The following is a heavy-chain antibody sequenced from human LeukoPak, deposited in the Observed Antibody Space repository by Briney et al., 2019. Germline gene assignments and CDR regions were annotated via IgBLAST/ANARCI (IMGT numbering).Heavy chain of an antibody. V-gene: IGHV4-59*01. CDR2: IYYIGST. J-gene: IGHJ1*01. CDR3: AREAIAVAGTRYFQH. Sequence: SETLSLTCNVSGGSISTYYWSWIRQSPGKGLEWIGDIYYIGSTNYNPSLQSRVTMSVDTSKNQFSLNLSSVTAADTAVYYCAREAIAVAGTRYFQHWGQGTLVTVSS. D-gene: IGHD6-19*01. CDR1: GGSISTYY.